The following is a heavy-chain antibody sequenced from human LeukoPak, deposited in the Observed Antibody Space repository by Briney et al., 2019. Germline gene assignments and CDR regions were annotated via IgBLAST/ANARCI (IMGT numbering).Heavy chain of an antibody. V-gene: IGHV3-48*03. J-gene: IGHJ6*02. D-gene: IGHD3-9*01. CDR3: ASWLSGKGYYDILTGNRSGYYYYGMDV. Sequence: PGGSLRLSCAASGFTFSGYEMNWVRQAPGKGLEWVSYVSSSGSTIYYADSVKGRITISRDNAKNSLYLQMNSLRAEDTAVYYCASWLSGKGYYDILTGNRSGYYYYGMDVWGQGTTVTVSS. CDR1: GFTFSGYE. CDR2: VSSSGSTI.